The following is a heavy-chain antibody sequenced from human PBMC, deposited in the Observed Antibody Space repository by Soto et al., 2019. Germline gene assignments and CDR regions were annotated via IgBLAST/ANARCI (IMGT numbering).Heavy chain of an antibody. Sequence: QVQLQESGPGLVKPSQTLSLTCTVSGGSISSGGYYWSWVRQHPGKGLEWIGYIHYSGRTYYNPPLDSRIIGSVDKAQEHFSLKLSSVTAADTAVYYCASGMILVARQPLTYWGQGTLVT. J-gene: IGHJ4*02. CDR2: IHYSGRT. D-gene: IGHD3-22*01. CDR1: GGSISSGGYY. V-gene: IGHV4-31*03. CDR3: ASGMILVARQPLTY.